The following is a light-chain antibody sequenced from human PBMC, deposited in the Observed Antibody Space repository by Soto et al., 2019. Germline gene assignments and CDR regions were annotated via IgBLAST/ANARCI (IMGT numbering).Light chain of an antibody. V-gene: IGKV3-11*01. CDR3: QQRASCLRT. Sequence: EIVLTQSPATLSLSPGERATLSCGASQSLSSSLAWYQQKPGQAPRLLIYDASNRATGVPARFSGSGSGTDFTLTISSLEPEDFAVYYCQQRASCLRTFGQGTKVEIK. J-gene: IGKJ1*01. CDR2: DAS. CDR1: QSLSSS.